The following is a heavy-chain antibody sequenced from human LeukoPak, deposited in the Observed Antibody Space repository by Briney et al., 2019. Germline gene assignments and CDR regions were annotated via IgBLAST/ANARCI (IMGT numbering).Heavy chain of an antibody. J-gene: IGHJ4*02. CDR2: INHSGST. CDR1: GGSFSGYY. D-gene: IGHD3-10*01. Sequence: SETLSLTCAVYGGSFSGYYWSWIRQPPGKGLEWIGEINHSGSTNSNPSLKSRVTISVDPSKNQFSLKLSSVTAADTAVYYCARGAQTMVRGVIMYFDYWGQGTLITVSS. CDR3: ARGAQTMVRGVIMYFDY. V-gene: IGHV4-34*01.